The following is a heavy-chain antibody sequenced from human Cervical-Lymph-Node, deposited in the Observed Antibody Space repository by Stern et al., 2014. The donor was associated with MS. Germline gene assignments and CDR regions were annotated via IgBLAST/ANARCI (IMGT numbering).Heavy chain of an antibody. J-gene: IGHJ4*02. D-gene: IGHD5-18*01. CDR2: IDWDDDK. CDR1: GFSLSASGMS. V-gene: IGHV2-70*20. CDR3: ARGRGYSYGWYYFDY. Sequence: QITLKESGPALVKPTQTLTLTCTFSGFSLSASGMSVGWVRPPPGKALEWLSLIDWDDDKFYTTSLKTRLTVSKDTSKNQVVLTMTNMDPVDTANYYCARGRGYSYGWYYFDYWGQGTLITVSS.